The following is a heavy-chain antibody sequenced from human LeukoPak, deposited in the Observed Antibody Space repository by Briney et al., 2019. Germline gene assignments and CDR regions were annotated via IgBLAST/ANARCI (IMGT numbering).Heavy chain of an antibody. CDR1: GGSIRSSYYH. CDR2: IYYTGNT. V-gene: IGHV4-39*01. Sequence: SETLSLTCTVSGGSIRSSYYHWVWVRQPPGKGLEWIGSIYYTGNTYYNPSLKSRVTISVDTSKNQFSLKLSSVTAADTAVYYCARHYCSSTSCQDWYFDLWGRGTLVTVSS. D-gene: IGHD2-2*01. CDR3: ARHYCSSTSCQDWYFDL. J-gene: IGHJ2*01.